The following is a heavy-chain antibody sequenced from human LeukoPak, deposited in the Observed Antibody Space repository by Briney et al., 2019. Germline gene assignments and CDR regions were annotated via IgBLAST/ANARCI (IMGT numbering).Heavy chain of an antibody. Sequence: GGPLRLSCAASGFTFDDYGMSWVRQAPGKGLEWVSGINWNGGSTGYADSVKGRFTISRDNAKNSLYLQMNSLRAEDTALYYCARSHGSDSSGYYYYYWGQGTLVTVSS. D-gene: IGHD3-22*01. V-gene: IGHV3-20*04. CDR2: INWNGGST. J-gene: IGHJ4*02. CDR3: ARSHGSDSSGYYYYY. CDR1: GFTFDDYG.